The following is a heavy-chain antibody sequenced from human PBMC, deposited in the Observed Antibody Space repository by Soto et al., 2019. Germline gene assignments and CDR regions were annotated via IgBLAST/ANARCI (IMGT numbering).Heavy chain of an antibody. V-gene: IGHV3-33*06. CDR2: IWYDGSNK. Sequence: QVQLVESGGGVVQPGRSLRLSCAASGFTFSSYGMHWVRQAPGKGLEWVAVIWYDGSNKYYADSVKGRFTISRDNSKNTLYLQMNSLRAEDTAVYYCAKEMYTPQPGYWGQGTLVTVSS. CDR3: AKEMYTPQPGY. J-gene: IGHJ4*02. CDR1: GFTFSSYG. D-gene: IGHD2-2*02.